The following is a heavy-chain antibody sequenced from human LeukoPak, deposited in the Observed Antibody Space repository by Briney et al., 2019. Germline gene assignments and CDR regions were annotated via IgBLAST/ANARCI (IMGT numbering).Heavy chain of an antibody. CDR3: ASSRRGSYGYFLYFDY. V-gene: IGHV1-69*13. CDR1: GGTFSSYA. CDR2: IIPIFGTA. D-gene: IGHD5-18*01. Sequence: SVKVSCKASGGTFSSYAISWARQAPGQGLEWMGGIIPIFGTANYAQKFQGRVTITADESTSTAYMELSSLRSEDTAVYYCASSRRGSYGYFLYFDYWGQGTLVTVSS. J-gene: IGHJ4*02.